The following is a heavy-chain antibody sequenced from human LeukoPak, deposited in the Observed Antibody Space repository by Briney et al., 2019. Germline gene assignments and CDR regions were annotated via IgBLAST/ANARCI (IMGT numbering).Heavy chain of an antibody. Sequence: GASVKVSCKASAYTFTNYGIAWVRQAPGQGLEWMGWISAHNGNTNYAQNLQGRVTMTTDTSTSTAYMELRSLASDDTAVYYCARDGYFDHWGQGTLVTAPS. V-gene: IGHV1-18*01. CDR3: ARDGYFDH. CDR1: AYTFTNYG. J-gene: IGHJ4*02. CDR2: ISAHNGNT.